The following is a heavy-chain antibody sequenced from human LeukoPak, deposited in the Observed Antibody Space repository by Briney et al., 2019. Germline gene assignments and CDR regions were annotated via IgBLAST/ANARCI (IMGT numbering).Heavy chain of an antibody. D-gene: IGHD2-21*02. Sequence: GGSLRLSCAASGFTFSSYEMNWVRQAPGKGLEWVSYISSSGSTIYYADSVKGRFTISRDNAKNSLYLQMNSLRAEDTAVYYCARACGGDCYIAYYFDYWGQGTLVTVSS. CDR1: GFTFSSYE. J-gene: IGHJ4*02. CDR2: ISSSGSTI. V-gene: IGHV3-48*03. CDR3: ARACGGDCYIAYYFDY.